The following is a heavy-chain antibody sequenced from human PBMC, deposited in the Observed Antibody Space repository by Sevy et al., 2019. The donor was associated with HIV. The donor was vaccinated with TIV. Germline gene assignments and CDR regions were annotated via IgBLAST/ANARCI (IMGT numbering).Heavy chain of an antibody. J-gene: IGHJ4*02. V-gene: IGHV3-30-3*01. CDR1: GFTFRTYA. CDR2: ISSNGDNG. CDR3: ARGPEWELTSFLSH. Sequence: GGSLRLSCAASGFTFRTYAFHWVRQAPGRGLEWIGLISSNGDNGLYATSVRGRVTISRDNSMNILYLQMTSLTPDDTAVYYCARGPEWELTSFLSHWGQGTLVTVSS. D-gene: IGHD1-26*01.